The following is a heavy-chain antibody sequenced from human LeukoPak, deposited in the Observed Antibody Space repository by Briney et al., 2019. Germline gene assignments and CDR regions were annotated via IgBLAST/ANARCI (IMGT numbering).Heavy chain of an antibody. Sequence: GASVKVSCKASGYTFTSYDINWVRQATGQGLEWMGWMNPNSGNTGYAQKFQGRVTMTRNTSISTAYMELNSLRSEDTAVYYCARAGYSYGIYYYYGMDVWGQGTTVTVSS. J-gene: IGHJ6*02. CDR2: MNPNSGNT. V-gene: IGHV1-8*01. CDR3: ARAGYSYGIYYYYGMDV. D-gene: IGHD5-18*01. CDR1: GYTFTSYD.